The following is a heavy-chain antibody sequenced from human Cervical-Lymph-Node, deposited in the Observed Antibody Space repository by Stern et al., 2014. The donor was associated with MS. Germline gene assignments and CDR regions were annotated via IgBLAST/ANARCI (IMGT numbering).Heavy chain of an antibody. J-gene: IGHJ4*02. CDR3: SRDSSGDY. CDR1: GFSFSDFY. Sequence: SGFSFSDFYIDWVRQAPGKGLEWIGRSRNKAKSYTTDYAASVKGRFTISRDDSKNSVFLQMNSLKTEDTALYYCSRDSSGDYWGPGTLVTVSS. V-gene: IGHV3-72*01. CDR2: SRNKAKSYTT.